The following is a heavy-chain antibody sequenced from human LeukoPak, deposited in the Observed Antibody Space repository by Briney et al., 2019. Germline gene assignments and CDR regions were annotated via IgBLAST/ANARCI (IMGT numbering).Heavy chain of an antibody. V-gene: IGHV3-30*03. D-gene: IGHD4-23*01. Sequence: GGSLRLSCAASGFTFSNYAMNWARQAPGKGLEWVAVISHDGSHKSYADSVRGRFTISRDNSKNTLSLQMNTLRPEDTALFYCARDPNRLADYGGDYFDHWGQGTLVTVSS. CDR1: GFTFSNYA. CDR2: ISHDGSHK. CDR3: ARDPNRLADYGGDYFDH. J-gene: IGHJ4*02.